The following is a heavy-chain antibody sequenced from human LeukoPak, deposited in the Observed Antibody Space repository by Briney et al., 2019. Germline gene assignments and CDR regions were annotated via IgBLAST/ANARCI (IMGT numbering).Heavy chain of an antibody. J-gene: IGHJ3*02. CDR1: GGSISSYY. Sequence: SETLSLTCTVSGGSISSYYWSWIRQPPGKGLEWIGYIYYSGSTNYNPSPKSRVTISVDTSKNQFSLKLSSVTAEDTAVYYCARQPRIGGTAPHAFDIWGQGTMVTVSS. CDR3: ARQPRIGGTAPHAFDI. V-gene: IGHV4-59*08. D-gene: IGHD3-16*01. CDR2: IYYSGST.